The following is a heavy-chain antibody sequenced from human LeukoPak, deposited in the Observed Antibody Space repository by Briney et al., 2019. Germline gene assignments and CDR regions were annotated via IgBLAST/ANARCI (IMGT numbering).Heavy chain of an antibody. CDR2: IWYDGSNK. Sequence: GRSLRLSCAASGFTFSSYGMHWVRQAPGKGLEGVAVIWYDGSNKYYADSVKGRFTISRDNSKNTLYLQMNSLRAEDTAVYYCARDLGIAAAGTDYWGQGTLVTVSS. CDR3: ARDLGIAAAGTDY. CDR1: GFTFSSYG. J-gene: IGHJ4*02. V-gene: IGHV3-33*01. D-gene: IGHD6-13*01.